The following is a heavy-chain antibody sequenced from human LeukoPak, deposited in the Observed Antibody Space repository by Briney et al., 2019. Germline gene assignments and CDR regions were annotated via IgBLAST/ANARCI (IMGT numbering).Heavy chain of an antibody. Sequence: ASVKVSCKPSGYTFTSYGISWVRQAPGQGLEWMGWIRVYNGDTNYAQKFKGRVTMTRNTSISTAYMELSSLRSEDTAVYYCARGAHHYDFWSGYYTGYYYYGMDVWGQGTTVTVSS. J-gene: IGHJ6*02. CDR2: IRVYNGDT. CDR1: GYTFTSYG. CDR3: ARGAHHYDFWSGYYTGYYYYGMDV. D-gene: IGHD3-3*01. V-gene: IGHV1-18*01.